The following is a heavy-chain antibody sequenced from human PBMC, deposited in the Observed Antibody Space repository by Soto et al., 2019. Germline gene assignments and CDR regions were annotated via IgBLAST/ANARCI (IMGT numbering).Heavy chain of an antibody. CDR3: ARHYYGSGSYRRSYWYFDL. J-gene: IGHJ2*01. CDR2: IIPIFGTA. Sequence: QVQLVQSGAEVKKPGSSVKVSCKASGGTFSSYAISWVRQAPGQGLEWMGGIIPIFGTANYAQKFQGRVTITADESTSTAYMELSSLRSEDTAVYYCARHYYGSGSYRRSYWYFDLWGRGTLVTVSS. CDR1: GGTFSSYA. V-gene: IGHV1-69*12. D-gene: IGHD3-10*01.